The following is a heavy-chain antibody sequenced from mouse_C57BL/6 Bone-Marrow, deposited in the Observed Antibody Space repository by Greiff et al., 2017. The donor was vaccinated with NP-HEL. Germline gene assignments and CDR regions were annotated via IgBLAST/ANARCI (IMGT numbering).Heavy chain of an antibody. Sequence: QVQLQQSGPELVKPGASVKISCKASGYTFTDYYINWVKQRPGQGLEWIGGIFPGSGSTYYNEKFKGKATLTVDKSSSTAYMLLSSLTSEDSAVFFFARSSLYYGSPFDYWGQGTTLTVSS. D-gene: IGHD1-1*01. CDR1: GYTFTDYY. V-gene: IGHV1-75*01. CDR3: ARSSLYYGSPFDY. J-gene: IGHJ2*01. CDR2: IFPGSGST.